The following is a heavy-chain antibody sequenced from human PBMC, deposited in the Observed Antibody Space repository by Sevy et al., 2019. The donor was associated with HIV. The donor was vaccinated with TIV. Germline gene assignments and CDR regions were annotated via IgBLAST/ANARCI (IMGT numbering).Heavy chain of an antibody. J-gene: IGHJ6*03. CDR2: IIPIFGTA. CDR3: VSPSSTRNDYYYYYMDV. CDR1: GGTFSSYA. D-gene: IGHD2-2*01. Sequence: ASVKVSCKASGGTFSSYAISWVRQAPGQGLEWMGGIIPIFGTANYAQKFQGRVTITADKSTSTAYMELSSLRSEDTAVYYCVSPSSTRNDYYYYYMDVWGKGTTVTVSS. V-gene: IGHV1-69*06.